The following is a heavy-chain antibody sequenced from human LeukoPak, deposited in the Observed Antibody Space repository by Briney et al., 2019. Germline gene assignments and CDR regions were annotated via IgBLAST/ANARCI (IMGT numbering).Heavy chain of an antibody. V-gene: IGHV3-30*02. CDR2: IRYDGSNK. D-gene: IGHD3-10*01. Sequence: GGSLRLSCAASGFTFSSYGMHWVRQTPGKGLERVAFIRYDGSNKYYADSVKGRFTISRDNSKNTLYLQMNSLRAEDTAVYYCASMVRGVITRSFDYWGQGTLVTVSS. CDR1: GFTFSSYG. CDR3: ASMVRGVITRSFDY. J-gene: IGHJ4*02.